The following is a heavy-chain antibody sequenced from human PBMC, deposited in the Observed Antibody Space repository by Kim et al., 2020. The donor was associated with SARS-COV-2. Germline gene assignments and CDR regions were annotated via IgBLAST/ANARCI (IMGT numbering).Heavy chain of an antibody. V-gene: IGHV4-39*01. CDR3: ARYGDYVPFDY. Sequence: SETLSLTCTVSGGSISSSSYYWGWIRQPPGKGLEWIGSIYYSGSTYYNPSLKSRVTISVDTSKNQFSLKLSSVTAADTAVYYCARYGDYVPFDYWGQGTLVTVSS. D-gene: IGHD4-17*01. CDR1: GGSISSSSYY. J-gene: IGHJ4*02. CDR2: IYYSGST.